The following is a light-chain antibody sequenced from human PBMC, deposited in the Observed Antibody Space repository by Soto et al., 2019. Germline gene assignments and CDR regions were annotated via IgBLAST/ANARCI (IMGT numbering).Light chain of an antibody. CDR2: DVS. J-gene: IGKJ4*01. CDR1: QSVTSY. V-gene: IGKV3-11*01. Sequence: EIVLTQSPATLSLSPGERATLSCRASQSVTSYLAWYQQKPGQAPRLLIYDVSNRATGIPARFSGSGSGTDFTLTISSLEPEDFAVYYGQQRSNWPPLTFGGGTKVEIK. CDR3: QQRSNWPPLT.